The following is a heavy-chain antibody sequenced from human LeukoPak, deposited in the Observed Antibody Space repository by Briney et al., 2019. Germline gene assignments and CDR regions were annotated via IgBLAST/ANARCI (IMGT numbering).Heavy chain of an antibody. CDR2: IYHTGST. Sequence: SGTLSLTCAVSGGSISSNNWWSWVRQPPGRGLEWIADIYHTGSTNYSPSLKSRVTISVDKSKNQFFLKLNSVTAADTAVYYCGRLMAGLHWGQGTLVTVSS. CDR3: GRLMAGLH. CDR1: GGSISSNNW. V-gene: IGHV4-4*02. J-gene: IGHJ4*02. D-gene: IGHD6-19*01.